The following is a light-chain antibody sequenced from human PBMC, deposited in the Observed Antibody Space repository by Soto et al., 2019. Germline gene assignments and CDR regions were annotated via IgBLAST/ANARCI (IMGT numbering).Light chain of an antibody. Sequence: EIVLTQSPATLSLSPGERVTLSCRASQTVRSSLAWYQQKPGQAPRLLIYAASNRATGIPARFSGSGSGTDFTLTISSLEPEDFAVYYCQQHIDWPLTFGGGTKVDIK. J-gene: IGKJ4*01. V-gene: IGKV3-11*01. CDR3: QQHIDWPLT. CDR2: AAS. CDR1: QTVRSS.